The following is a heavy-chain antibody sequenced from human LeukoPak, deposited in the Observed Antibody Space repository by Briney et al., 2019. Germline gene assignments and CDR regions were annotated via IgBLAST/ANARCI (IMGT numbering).Heavy chain of an antibody. V-gene: IGHV3-30*02. D-gene: IGHD3-22*01. CDR2: IRYGGSIT. CDR1: GFTFNTYA. CDR3: ARAPDSSGYFYELDY. Sequence: GGSLRLSCAASGFTFNTYAMHWVRQSPGKGLEWVAFIRYGGSITYYADSVKGRFTISRDNSKNTLYVQMNSLRAEDTAVYFCARAPDSSGYFYELDYWGQGTLVTASS. J-gene: IGHJ4*02.